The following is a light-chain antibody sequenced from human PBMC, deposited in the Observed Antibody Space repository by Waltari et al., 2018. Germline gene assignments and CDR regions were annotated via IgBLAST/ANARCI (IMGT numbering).Light chain of an antibody. V-gene: IGLV2-23*01. Sequence: QSALTQPASVSGSPGQSITVPCPGTRSDVASYNLVSWYQQHPGKAPKLMIYEGSKRPSGVSNRFSGSKSGNTASLTISGLQAEDEADYYCCSYAGSSTLLFGGGTKVTVL. CDR2: EGS. CDR1: RSDVASYNL. CDR3: CSYAGSSTLL. J-gene: IGLJ2*01.